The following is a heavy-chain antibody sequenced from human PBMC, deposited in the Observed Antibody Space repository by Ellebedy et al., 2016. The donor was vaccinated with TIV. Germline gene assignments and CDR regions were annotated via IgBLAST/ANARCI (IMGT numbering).Heavy chain of an antibody. D-gene: IGHD3-3*01. CDR2: IIPIFGTA. CDR1: GGTFSSYA. J-gene: IGHJ6*02. Sequence: SVKVSCXASGGTFSSYAIGWVRQAPGQGLEWMGGIIPIFGTANYAQKFQGRVTITADESTSTAYMELSSLRSEDTAVYYCARDHASGQYYYYGMDVWGQGTTVTVSS. V-gene: IGHV1-69*13. CDR3: ARDHASGQYYYYGMDV.